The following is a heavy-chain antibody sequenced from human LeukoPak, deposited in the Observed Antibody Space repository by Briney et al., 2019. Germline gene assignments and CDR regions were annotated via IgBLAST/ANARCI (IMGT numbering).Heavy chain of an antibody. CDR1: GYTFTSYG. D-gene: IGHD5-12*01. Sequence: GASVKVSCKASGYTFTSYGISWVRQAPGQGLEWMGWISAYNGNTNYAQKLQGRVTMTRDMSTSTVYMELSSLRSEDTAVYYCARDPRMATRGAFDIWGQGTMVTVSS. J-gene: IGHJ3*02. V-gene: IGHV1-18*01. CDR3: ARDPRMATRGAFDI. CDR2: ISAYNGNT.